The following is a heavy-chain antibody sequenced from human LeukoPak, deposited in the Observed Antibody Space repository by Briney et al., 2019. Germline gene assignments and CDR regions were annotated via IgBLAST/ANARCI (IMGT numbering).Heavy chain of an antibody. Sequence: SETLSLTCTVSGGSISSSSYYWGWIRQPPGKGLEWIGSIYYSGSTYYYPSLKSRVTISVDTSKNQFSLKLSSVTAADTAVYYCARVTNYDILTGYYSYYFDYWGQGTLVTVSS. J-gene: IGHJ4*02. CDR3: ARVTNYDILTGYYSYYFDY. V-gene: IGHV4-39*07. D-gene: IGHD3-9*01. CDR2: IYYSGST. CDR1: GGSISSSSYY.